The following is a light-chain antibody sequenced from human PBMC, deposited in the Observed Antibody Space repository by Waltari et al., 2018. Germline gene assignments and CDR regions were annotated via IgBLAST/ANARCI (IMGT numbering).Light chain of an antibody. CDR3: HSADNSNSYQV. Sequence: SYELTQSPSLSVSPGQTARITCSGDALPNQYAYWYQQKPGQAPVLVMYKDSERPSRIPARFSGSSSGTTVTLTITAVQAEDEADYYCHSADNSNSYQVFGGGTKLTVL. CDR1: ALPNQY. CDR2: KDS. V-gene: IGLV3-25*03. J-gene: IGLJ2*01.